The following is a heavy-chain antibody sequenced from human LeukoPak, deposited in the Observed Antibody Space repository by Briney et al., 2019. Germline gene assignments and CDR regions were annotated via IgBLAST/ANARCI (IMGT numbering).Heavy chain of an antibody. CDR1: GGSISSGGYS. J-gene: IGHJ4*02. V-gene: IGHV4-30-2*01. CDR3: ARRRITMVRGVISPLDY. D-gene: IGHD3-10*01. CDR2: IYHSGST. Sequence: PSETLSLTCAVSGGSISSGGYSWSWIRQPPGKGLEWIGYIYHSGSTYYNPSLKSRVTISVDRSKNQFSLKLSSVTAADTAVYYCARRRITMVRGVISPLDYWGQGTLVTVSS.